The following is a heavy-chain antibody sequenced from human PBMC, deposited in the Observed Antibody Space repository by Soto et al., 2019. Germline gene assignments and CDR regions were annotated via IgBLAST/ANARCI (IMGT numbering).Heavy chain of an antibody. Sequence: SETLSLTCTVSGGSISSSSYYWGWIRQPPGKGLEWIGSIYYSGSTYYNPSLKSRVTISVDTSKNQFSLKLSSVTAADTTVYYCARNKGYCSSTSCYAYFDYWGQGTLVTVSS. V-gene: IGHV4-39*01. CDR2: IYYSGST. CDR1: GGSISSSSYY. CDR3: ARNKGYCSSTSCYAYFDY. J-gene: IGHJ4*02. D-gene: IGHD2-2*01.